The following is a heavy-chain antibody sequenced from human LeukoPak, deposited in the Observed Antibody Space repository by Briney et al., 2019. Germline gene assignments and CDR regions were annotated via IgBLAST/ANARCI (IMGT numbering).Heavy chain of an antibody. CDR3: ARQYDFWSAKDEDNWFDP. CDR1: GGTFSSYA. J-gene: IGHJ5*02. D-gene: IGHD3-3*01. CDR2: IIPIFGTA. Sequence: SVKVSCKASGGTFSSYAISWVRQAPGQGLEWMGGIIPIFGTANYAQKFQGRVTITADESTSTAYMELSSLRSEDTAVYYCARQYDFWSAKDEDNWFDPWGQGTLVTVSS. V-gene: IGHV1-69*13.